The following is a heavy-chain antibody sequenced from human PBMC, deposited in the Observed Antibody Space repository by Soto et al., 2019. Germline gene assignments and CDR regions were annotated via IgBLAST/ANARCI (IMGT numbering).Heavy chain of an antibody. V-gene: IGHV3-30-3*01. D-gene: IGHD3-3*01. CDR3: ARGVHLRFLEWFQTALFDY. CDR1: GFTFSSYA. Sequence: PGGSLRLSCAASGFTFSSYAMHWVRQAPGKGLAWVAVISYDGSNKYYADSVKGRFTISRDNSKNTLYLQMNSLRAEDTAVYYCARGVHLRFLEWFQTALFDYWGQGTLVTVSS. CDR2: ISYDGSNK. J-gene: IGHJ4*02.